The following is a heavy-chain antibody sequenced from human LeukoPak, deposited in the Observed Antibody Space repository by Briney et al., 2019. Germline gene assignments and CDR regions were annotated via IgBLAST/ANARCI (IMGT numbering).Heavy chain of an antibody. CDR3: ARGHYYDSSGYYWGYWYFDL. Sequence: PGGSLRLSCAASGFTFSNDWMSWVRQAPGKGLEWVANIKQDGSEKYYVDSVKGRFTISRDNAENSLYLQMNSLRAEDTAVYYCARGHYYDSSGYYWGYWYFDLWGRGTLVTVSS. CDR2: IKQDGSEK. D-gene: IGHD3-22*01. J-gene: IGHJ2*01. CDR1: GFTFSNDW. V-gene: IGHV3-7*01.